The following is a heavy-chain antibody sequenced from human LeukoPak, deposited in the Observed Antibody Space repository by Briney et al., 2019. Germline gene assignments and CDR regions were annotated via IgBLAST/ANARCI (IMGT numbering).Heavy chain of an antibody. V-gene: IGHV1-69*13. CDR1: GGTFSSYA. Sequence: SVKVSCKASGGTFSSYAISWVRQAPGQGLEWMGGIIPIFGTANYAQKFQGRVTITADESTSTAYMELSSLRSEDTAVYYCARPFEDGSRSYSPDYWGQGTLVTVSS. CDR2: IIPIFGTA. CDR3: ARPFEDGSRSYSPDY. D-gene: IGHD3-10*01. J-gene: IGHJ4*02.